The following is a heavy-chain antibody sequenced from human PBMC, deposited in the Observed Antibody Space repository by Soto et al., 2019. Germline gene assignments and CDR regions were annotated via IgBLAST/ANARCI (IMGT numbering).Heavy chain of an antibody. J-gene: IGHJ5*02. CDR1: GGSSSSYY. Sequence: SETLSLTCTVSGGSSSSYYWSWIRQPAGKGLEWIGRIYTSGGTKYNPALKRRVTMSVDPTKTQFSRRLTSGTAADTAMYYSARDVSSNWFDPWGQGTLVTVSS. CDR3: ARDVSSNWFDP. CDR2: IYTSGGT. V-gene: IGHV4-4*07.